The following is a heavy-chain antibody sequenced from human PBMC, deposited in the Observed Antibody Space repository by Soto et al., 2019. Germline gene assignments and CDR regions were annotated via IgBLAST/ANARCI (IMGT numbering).Heavy chain of an antibody. CDR2: ISGSVGST. J-gene: IGHJ4*02. CDR1: GFTFSDHG. D-gene: IGHD6-6*01. V-gene: IGHV3-23*01. Sequence: VRLSCAASGFTFSDHGMHWVRQAPGKGLEWVSSISGSVGSTFYADSVKGRFTISRDNSMNTLYLQMNSLRAEDTAVYYCAKDRTIASRNFDSWGQGALVTVSS. CDR3: AKDRTIASRNFDS.